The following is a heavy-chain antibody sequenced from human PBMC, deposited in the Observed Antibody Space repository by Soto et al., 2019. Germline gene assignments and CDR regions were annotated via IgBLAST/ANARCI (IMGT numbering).Heavy chain of an antibody. Sequence: QVQLVQSGAEVKKPGSSVKVSCKASGGTFNTYSFGWLRQAPGQGLQWMGSIIPFIGAPNYAQNFQDRVTITADEYTTTAYMELSGLKSEDTAVYFCARGGDSSSLRAFYSYGFDVWGQGTSVTVSS. J-gene: IGHJ6*02. D-gene: IGHD6-6*01. V-gene: IGHV1-69*18. CDR1: GGTFNTYS. CDR2: IIPFIGAP. CDR3: ARGGDSSSLRAFYSYGFDV.